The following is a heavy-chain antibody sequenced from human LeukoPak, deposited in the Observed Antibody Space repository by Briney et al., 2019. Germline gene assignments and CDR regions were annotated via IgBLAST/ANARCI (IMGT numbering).Heavy chain of an antibody. CDR2: INHSGST. Sequence: SETLSLTCAVYGGSFSGYYWSWIRQPPGKGLEWIGEINHSGSTNYNPSLKSRVTISVDTSKNQFSLKLSSVAAADTAVYYCARGRLPDYWGQGTLVTVSS. CDR1: GGSFSGYY. J-gene: IGHJ4*02. CDR3: ARGRLPDY. V-gene: IGHV4-34*01.